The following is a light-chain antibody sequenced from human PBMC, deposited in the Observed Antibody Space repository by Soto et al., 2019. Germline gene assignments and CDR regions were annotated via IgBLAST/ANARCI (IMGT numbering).Light chain of an antibody. CDR3: QQRSNWPST. CDR2: GAS. J-gene: IGKJ5*01. Sequence: EIVLTQSPGTLSLSPGERAPLSCRASQSVSSSYLAWYQQKPGQAPRLLIYGASSRATGIPARFSGSGSGTDFTLTISSLEPEDFAVYYCQQRSNWPSTFGQGTRLEIK. CDR1: QSVSSSY. V-gene: IGKV3D-20*02.